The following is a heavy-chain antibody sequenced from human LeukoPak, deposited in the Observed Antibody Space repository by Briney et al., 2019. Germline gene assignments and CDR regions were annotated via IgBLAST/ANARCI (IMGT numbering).Heavy chain of an antibody. D-gene: IGHD1-1*01. CDR1: GVSFSGYY. CDR2: ITHSEST. J-gene: IGHJ4*02. V-gene: IGHV4-34*01. Sequence: PSETLSLTCAVYGVSFSGYYWSCIRHPPGKGLECSGEITHSESTNYTPPLKSRVTISVDTSKNQFSLKLSSVTAADTAVYYCAREGAGPRRYDYWGQGTLVSVSS. CDR3: AREGAGPRRYDY.